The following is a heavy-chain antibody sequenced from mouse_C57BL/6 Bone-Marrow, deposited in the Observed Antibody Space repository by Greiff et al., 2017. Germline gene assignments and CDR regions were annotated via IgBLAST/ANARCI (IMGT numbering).Heavy chain of an antibody. J-gene: IGHJ2*01. Sequence: QVQLQQPGAELVKPGASVKLSCKASGYTFTSYWMHWVKQRPGRGLEWLGRIDPNSGGTKYNETFQSKATLTVDKPSSPAYMQLSSLTSEDAAVYYCARRLVDYWGQGTTLTVSS. CDR1: GYTFTSYW. D-gene: IGHD4-1*01. CDR3: ARRLVDY. CDR2: IDPNSGGT. V-gene: IGHV1-72*01.